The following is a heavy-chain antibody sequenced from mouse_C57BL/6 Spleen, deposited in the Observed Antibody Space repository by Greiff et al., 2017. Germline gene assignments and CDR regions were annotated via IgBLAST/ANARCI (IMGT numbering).Heavy chain of an antibody. CDR3: AKEGYDVGWFAY. CDR1: GYTFTSYW. Sequence: QVQLQQPGAELVKPGASVKMSCKASGYTFTSYWITWVKQRPGQGLEWIGDIYPGSGSTNYNEKFKSKATLTVDTSSSTAYMQLSSLTSEDSAVYYCAKEGYDVGWFAYWGQGTLVTVSA. CDR2: IYPGSGST. V-gene: IGHV1-55*01. D-gene: IGHD2-14*01. J-gene: IGHJ3*01.